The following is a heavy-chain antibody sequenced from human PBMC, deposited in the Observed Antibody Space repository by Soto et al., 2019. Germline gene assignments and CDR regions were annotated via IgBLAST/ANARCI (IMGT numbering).Heavy chain of an antibody. CDR2: INAGNGNT. CDR1: GYTFTSYA. D-gene: IGHD6-19*01. CDR3: ARGSIAVAGWVGYYYYYGMDV. V-gene: IGHV1-3*01. Sequence: ASVKVSCKASGYTFTSYAMHWVRQAPGQRLEWMGWINAGNGNTKYSQKFQGRVTITRDTSASTAYMELSSLRSEDTAVYYCARGSIAVAGWVGYYYYYGMDVWGQGTTVTVSS. J-gene: IGHJ6*02.